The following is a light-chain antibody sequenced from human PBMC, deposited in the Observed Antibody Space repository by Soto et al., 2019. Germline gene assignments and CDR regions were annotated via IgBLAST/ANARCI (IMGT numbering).Light chain of an antibody. CDR2: GNS. CDR3: QSYDSSLSGNYV. CDR1: SSNIGAGYD. Sequence: QSVLTHPPSVSGAPGQRVTISCTGSSSNIGAGYDVHWYQQLPGTAPKLLIYGNSNRPSGVPDRFSGSKSGTSASLAITGLQAEDEDDYYCQSYDSSLSGNYVFGTGTKLTVL. V-gene: IGLV1-40*01. J-gene: IGLJ1*01.